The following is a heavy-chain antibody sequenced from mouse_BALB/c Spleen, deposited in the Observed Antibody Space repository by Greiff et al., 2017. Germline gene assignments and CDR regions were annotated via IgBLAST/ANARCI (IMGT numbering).Heavy chain of an antibody. J-gene: IGHJ2*01. Sequence: VQLKQSGPELVKPGASMKISCKASGYSFTGYTMNWVKQSHGKNLEWIGLINPYNGGTSYNQKFKGKATLTVDKSSSTAYMELLSLTSEDSAVYYCARQASMITTSFDYWGQGTTLTVSS. CDR2: INPYNGGT. V-gene: IGHV1-18*01. CDR1: GYSFTGYT. CDR3: ARQASMITTSFDY. D-gene: IGHD2-4*01.